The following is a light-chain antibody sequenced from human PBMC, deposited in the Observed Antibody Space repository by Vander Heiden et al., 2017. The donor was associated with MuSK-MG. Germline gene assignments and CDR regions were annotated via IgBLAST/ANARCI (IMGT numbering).Light chain of an antibody. Sequence: EIVLTQSPATLSLSPGERATLSCRASQSVSSYVAWYQQKPGQAPRLLIYDASNRATGIPARFSGSGSGTDFTLTISSLEPEDFAVYYCQQRSNWPRTFGQGTKVXIK. V-gene: IGKV3-11*01. J-gene: IGKJ1*01. CDR2: DAS. CDR1: QSVSSY. CDR3: QQRSNWPRT.